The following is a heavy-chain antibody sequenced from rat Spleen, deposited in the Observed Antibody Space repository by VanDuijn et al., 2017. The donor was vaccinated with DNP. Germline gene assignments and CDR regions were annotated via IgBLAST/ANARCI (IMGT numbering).Heavy chain of an antibody. J-gene: IGHJ2*01. V-gene: IGHV3-3*01. CDR3: AIQLGVFDY. CDR1: GYSITSNFK. D-gene: IGHD5-1*01. Sequence: EVQLQESGPGLVKPSQSLSLTCSVTGYSITSNFKWSWIRTFPGNELEWMGYINSAGSPNYNPSLKSRFSITRDTSQNQFFLQVNSVATEDTATYYCAIQLGVFDYWGQGVMVTVSS. CDR2: INSAGSP.